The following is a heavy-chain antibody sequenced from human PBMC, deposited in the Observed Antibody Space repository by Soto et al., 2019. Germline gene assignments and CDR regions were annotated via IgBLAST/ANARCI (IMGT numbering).Heavy chain of an antibody. Sequence: GGSLRLSCAASGFTFSSYGMHWVRQAPGKGQEWVAVIWYDGSNKYYADSVKGRFTISRDNSKNTLYLQMNSLRAEDTAVYYCARGSPRNTDFDYWGQGTLVTVPQ. CDR1: GFTFSSYG. CDR2: IWYDGSNK. CDR3: ARGSPRNTDFDY. D-gene: IGHD1-1*01. V-gene: IGHV3-33*01. J-gene: IGHJ4*02.